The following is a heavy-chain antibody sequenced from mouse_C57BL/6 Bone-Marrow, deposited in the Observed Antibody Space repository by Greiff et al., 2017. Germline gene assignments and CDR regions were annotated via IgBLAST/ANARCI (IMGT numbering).Heavy chain of an antibody. CDR2: IDPSDSET. CDR3: ARKQGDERYWYFDD. J-gene: IGHJ1*03. Sequence: QVQLQQPGAELVRPGSSVKLSCKASGYTFTSYWMHWVKQRPIQGLEWIGNIDPSDSETHYNQKFKDKATLTVDKSSSTAYMQLSSLTSEDSAVYYCARKQGDERYWYFDDWGTGTTVTVSS. CDR1: GYTFTSYW. D-gene: IGHD1-1*01. V-gene: IGHV1-52*01.